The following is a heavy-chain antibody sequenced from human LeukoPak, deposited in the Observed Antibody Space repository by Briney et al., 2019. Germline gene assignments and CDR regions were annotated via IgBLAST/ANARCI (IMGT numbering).Heavy chain of an antibody. D-gene: IGHD6-19*01. J-gene: IGHJ4*02. Sequence: SVKVSCKASGGTFSSYTISWVRQAPGQGLEWMGRIIPILGIANYAQKFQGRVTITADKSTSTAYMELSSLRSEDAAVYYCAGGSIAVAGTGFYDYWGQGTLVTVSS. CDR1: GGTFSSYT. V-gene: IGHV1-69*02. CDR2: IIPILGIA. CDR3: AGGSIAVAGTGFYDY.